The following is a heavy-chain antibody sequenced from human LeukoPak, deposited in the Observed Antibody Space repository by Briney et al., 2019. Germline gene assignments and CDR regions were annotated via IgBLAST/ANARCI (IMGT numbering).Heavy chain of an antibody. V-gene: IGHV3-21*01. D-gene: IGHD6-19*01. J-gene: IGHJ5*02. CDR1: GFSFSNYA. CDR2: ISSSSSYI. Sequence: PGGSLRLSCAVSGFSFSNYAMSWVRQAPGRGLEWVSSISSSSSYIYYADSVKGRFTISRDNAKNSLYLQMNSLRAEDTAVYYCARDSSGWSGFDPWGQGTLVTVSS. CDR3: ARDSSGWSGFDP.